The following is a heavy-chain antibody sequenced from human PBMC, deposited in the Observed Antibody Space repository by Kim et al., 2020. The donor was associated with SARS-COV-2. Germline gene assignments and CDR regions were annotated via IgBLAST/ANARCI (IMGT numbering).Heavy chain of an antibody. J-gene: IGHJ2*01. CDR3: ARGGSSSWYVWYFDL. CDR2: IYYSGST. Sequence: SETLSLTCTVSGGSISSYYWSWIRQPPGKGLEWIGYIYYSGSTNYNPSLKSRVTISVDTSKNQFSLKLSSVTAADTAVYYCARGGSSSWYVWYFDLWGRGTLVTVSS. V-gene: IGHV4-59*01. CDR1: GGSISSYY. D-gene: IGHD6-13*01.